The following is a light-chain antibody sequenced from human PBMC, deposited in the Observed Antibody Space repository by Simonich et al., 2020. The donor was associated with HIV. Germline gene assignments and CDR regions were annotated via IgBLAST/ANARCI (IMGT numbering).Light chain of an antibody. CDR2: WAS. J-gene: IGKJ2*01. CDR3: QQYYSTPYT. CDR1: QRVLYSSNNTNY. Sequence: DIVMTQSPDSLAVSLGERATINCKSSQRVLYSSNNTNYLAWYQQKPRQPPKLLIYWASTRESGVPDRFSGSGSGTDFTLTISSLQAEDVAVYYCQQYYSTPYTFGQGTKLEIK. V-gene: IGKV4-1*01.